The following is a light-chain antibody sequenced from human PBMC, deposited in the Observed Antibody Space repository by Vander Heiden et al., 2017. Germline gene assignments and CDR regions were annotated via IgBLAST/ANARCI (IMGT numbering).Light chain of an antibody. V-gene: IGKV6-21*01. CDR1: RSIGTT. J-gene: IGKJ4*01. Sequence: EIVLTQSPDFQSVTPGEKITITCRASRSIGTTLHWYQQKPDQSPKLLIKYASQSFSGVPSKFSGSGSGTDFTLTINGLEAEDAATYYCHQSASLPLTFGGGTKVEIK. CDR3: HQSASLPLT. CDR2: YAS.